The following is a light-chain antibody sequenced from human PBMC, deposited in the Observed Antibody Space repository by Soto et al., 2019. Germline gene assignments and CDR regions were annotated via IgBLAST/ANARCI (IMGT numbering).Light chain of an antibody. V-gene: IGLV2-23*01. Sequence: QSVLTQPASVSGSPGQSITISCTGTSSDVGSYKFVSWYQHRPGKAPKLMIYEGSKRPSGVSNRFSGSKSGNTASLTISGLQAEDEADYYCCSYAGRRTPYVFGTGTKVTVL. CDR1: SSDVGSYKF. CDR3: CSYAGRRTPYV. CDR2: EGS. J-gene: IGLJ1*01.